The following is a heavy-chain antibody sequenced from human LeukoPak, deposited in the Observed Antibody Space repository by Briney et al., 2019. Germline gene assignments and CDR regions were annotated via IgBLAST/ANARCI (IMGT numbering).Heavy chain of an antibody. CDR1: GFTFSSDS. CDR2: ISYHGSNK. Sequence: PGGSLRLSCAASGFTFSSDSVHWVRQAPGKGLEWLTLISYHGSNKDYTDSVKGRFTISRDNSKNTVFLQMNSLRTEDTAIYFCARSPERLGQGYLDSWGQGTLVTVSS. V-gene: IGHV3-30*04. J-gene: IGHJ4*02. CDR3: ARSPERLGQGYLDS. D-gene: IGHD3/OR15-3a*01.